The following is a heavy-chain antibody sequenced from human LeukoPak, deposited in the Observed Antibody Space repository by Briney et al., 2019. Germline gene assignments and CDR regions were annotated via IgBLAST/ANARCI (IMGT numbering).Heavy chain of an antibody. D-gene: IGHD6-13*01. CDR3: AKEGAGSSWPYYFDY. V-gene: IGHV3-33*03. Sequence: DSVKGRFTVSRDNSKNILYPQMNSLRAEDTAVYYCAKEGAGSSWPYYFDYWGQGTLVTVSS. J-gene: IGHJ4*02.